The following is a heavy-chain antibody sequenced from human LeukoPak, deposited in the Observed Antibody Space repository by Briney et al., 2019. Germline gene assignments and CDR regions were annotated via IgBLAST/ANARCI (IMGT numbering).Heavy chain of an antibody. Sequence: PGGSLRLSCAASGFTFSTFAMIWVRQAPGKGLEWVSAISGSGRDTYYADSVKGRFTISRDNTKNTLYLQMNSLRVEDTAVYYCAKIRAVDSSGYYKYYFDYWGQGTLVTVSS. V-gene: IGHV3-23*01. CDR2: ISGSGRDT. J-gene: IGHJ4*02. CDR1: GFTFSTFA. D-gene: IGHD3-22*01. CDR3: AKIRAVDSSGYYKYYFDY.